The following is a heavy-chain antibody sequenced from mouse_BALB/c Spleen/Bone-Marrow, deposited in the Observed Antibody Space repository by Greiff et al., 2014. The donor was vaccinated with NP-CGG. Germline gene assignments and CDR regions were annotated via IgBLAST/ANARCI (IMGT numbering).Heavy chain of an antibody. D-gene: IGHD4-1*01. J-gene: IGHJ4*01. CDR3: TRQRNWDHYAFDY. CDR2: ISSGGGYT. CDR1: GFTFSTYG. V-gene: IGHV5-6*01. Sequence: EVQRVESGGDLVKPGGSLKLSCAASGFTFSTYGMSWVRQTPDKRLEWVATISSGGGYTYYPDSVKGRFTISRDNAYNTPYLQMSSLKSEDTAMYYCTRQRNWDHYAFDYWGQGTSVTVSS.